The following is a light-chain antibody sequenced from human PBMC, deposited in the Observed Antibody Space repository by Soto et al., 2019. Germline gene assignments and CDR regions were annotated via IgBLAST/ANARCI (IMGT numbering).Light chain of an antibody. CDR3: QSYDSTVV. CDR2: GNS. CDR1: SSNSGAGYD. Sequence: QAVVTQPPSVSGAPGQRVTISCTGSSSNSGAGYDVHWYQQLPGTAPKLLIYGNSNRPSGVPDRFSGSKSGTSASLAITGLQAEDEADYYCQSYDSTVVFGGGTKLTVL. J-gene: IGLJ2*01. V-gene: IGLV1-40*01.